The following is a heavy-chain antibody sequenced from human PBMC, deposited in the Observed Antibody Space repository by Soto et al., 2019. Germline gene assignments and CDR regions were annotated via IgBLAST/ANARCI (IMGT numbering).Heavy chain of an antibody. Sequence: ASVKVSCKASGYTFTGYYMHWVRQAPGQGLEWMGWINPNSGGTNYAQKFQGWVTMTRDTSTSTAYMELSRLRSDDTAVYYCARAGDGTPYYYMDVWGKGTTVTVSS. V-gene: IGHV1-2*04. CDR1: GYTFTGYY. CDR3: ARAGDGTPYYYMDV. CDR2: INPNSGGT. J-gene: IGHJ6*03. D-gene: IGHD2-15*01.